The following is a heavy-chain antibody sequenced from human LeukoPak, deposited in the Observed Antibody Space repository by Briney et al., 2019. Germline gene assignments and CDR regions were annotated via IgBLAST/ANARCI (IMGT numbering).Heavy chain of an antibody. D-gene: IGHD3-10*01. Sequence: LPGGSLRLSCAASGFTFSSYAMSWVRQAPGKGLEWVSAISGSGGSTYYADSVKGRFTISRDNSKNTLYLQMNSLRAEDTAVYYCAKGEWFGELFSFDYWGQGTLVTVSS. V-gene: IGHV3-23*01. CDR1: GFTFSSYA. CDR2: ISGSGGST. CDR3: AKGEWFGELFSFDY. J-gene: IGHJ4*02.